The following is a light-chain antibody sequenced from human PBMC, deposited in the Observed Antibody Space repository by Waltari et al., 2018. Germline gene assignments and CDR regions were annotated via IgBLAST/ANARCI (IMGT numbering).Light chain of an antibody. CDR3: HSRDSSSTRF. J-gene: IGLJ2*01. CDR1: SLRRYY. V-gene: IGLV3-19*01. Sequence: SSELTQDPTVSVALGQTVRITCQGDSLRRYYPSWYQQRTGKAPILGFYGQSSRPSGIPDRFSGSISGNTASLTITGAQAEDEADYYCHSRDSSSTRFFGGGTRLTV. CDR2: GQS.